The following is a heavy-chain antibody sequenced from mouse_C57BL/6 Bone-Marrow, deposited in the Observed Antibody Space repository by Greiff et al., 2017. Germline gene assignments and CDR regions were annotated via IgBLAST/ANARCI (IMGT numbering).Heavy chain of an antibody. D-gene: IGHD4-1*02. CDR3: AREGATGTDY. Sequence: VQLVESGAELVMPGASVKLSCKASGYTFTSYWMHWVKQRPGQGLEWIGEIDPSDSYTNYNQKFKGKSTLTVDKSSSTAYMQLSSLTSEDSAVYYCAREGATGTDYWGQGTTLTVSS. CDR1: GYTFTSYW. CDR2: IDPSDSYT. V-gene: IGHV1-69*01. J-gene: IGHJ2*01.